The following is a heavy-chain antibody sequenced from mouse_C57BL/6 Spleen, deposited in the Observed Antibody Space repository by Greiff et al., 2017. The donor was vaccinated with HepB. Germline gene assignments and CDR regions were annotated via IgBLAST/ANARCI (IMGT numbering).Heavy chain of an antibody. Sequence: QVQLQQSGAELVKPGASVKLSCKASGYTFTSYWMHWVKQRPGQGLEWIGMIHPNSGSTNYNEKFKSKATLTVDKSSSTAYMQLSSLTSEDSAVYYCARSRSQIYDGYSYYFYYWGQGTTLTVSS. CDR3: ARSRSQIYDGYSYYFYY. J-gene: IGHJ2*01. V-gene: IGHV1-64*01. D-gene: IGHD2-3*01. CDR1: GYTFTSYW. CDR2: IHPNSGST.